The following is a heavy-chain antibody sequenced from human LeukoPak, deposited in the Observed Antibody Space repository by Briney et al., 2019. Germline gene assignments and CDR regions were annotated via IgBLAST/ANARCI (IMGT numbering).Heavy chain of an antibody. J-gene: IGHJ6*03. Sequence: ASVKVSCKASGYTFTSYYMHWVRQAPGQGLEWMGIINPSGGSTSYAQKFQGRVTMTRDMSTSTVYMELSSLRSEDTAVYYCARDCRIAARSPSQIYYYYMDVWGKGTTVTVSS. CDR1: GYTFTSYY. CDR3: ARDCRIAARSPSQIYYYYMDV. V-gene: IGHV1-46*01. D-gene: IGHD6-6*01. CDR2: INPSGGST.